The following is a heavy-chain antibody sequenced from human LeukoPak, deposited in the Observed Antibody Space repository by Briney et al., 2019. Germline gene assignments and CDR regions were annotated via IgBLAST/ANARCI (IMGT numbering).Heavy chain of an antibody. J-gene: IGHJ6*03. CDR2: INHSGST. CDR1: GFTFSSYS. CDR3: ARHLSPYYYMDV. Sequence: GSLRLSCAASGFTFSSYSMNWVRQAPGKGLEWIGEINHSGSTNYNPSLKSRVTISVDTSKNQFSLKLSSVTAADTAVYYCARHLSPYYYMDVWGKGTTVTVSS. D-gene: IGHD3-3*02. V-gene: IGHV4-34*01.